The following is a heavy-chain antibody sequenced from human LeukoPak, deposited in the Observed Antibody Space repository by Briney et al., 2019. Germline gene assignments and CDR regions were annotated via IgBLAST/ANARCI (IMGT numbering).Heavy chain of an antibody. CDR1: DGPFSEYY. Sequence: SETLSLTCAVYDGPFSEYYWKWIRQPPGKGLEWIGEISQSGRTNYNPSLKSRVTISVDTSKNQFSLKLSSVTAADTAVYYCARDGPLKGGSRTYYDILTGRRYFDYWGQGTLVTVSS. V-gene: IGHV4-34*01. CDR2: ISQSGRT. D-gene: IGHD3-9*01. CDR3: ARDGPLKGGSRTYYDILTGRRYFDY. J-gene: IGHJ4*02.